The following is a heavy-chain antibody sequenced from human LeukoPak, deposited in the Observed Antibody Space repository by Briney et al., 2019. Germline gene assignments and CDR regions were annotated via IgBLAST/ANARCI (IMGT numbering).Heavy chain of an antibody. V-gene: IGHV3-23*01. CDR2: ISGGGGGT. CDR3: AKDLREYQLPAGFDY. Sequence: GGSLRLSCEASGFTFRNYAMSWLRQAPGKGLEWVSGISGGGGGTYYADSVKGRFTISRDTSKNTLFLQMNSLRVEDTAVYYCAKDLREYQLPAGFDYCGQGTLVTVSS. D-gene: IGHD2-2*01. CDR1: GFTFRNYA. J-gene: IGHJ4*02.